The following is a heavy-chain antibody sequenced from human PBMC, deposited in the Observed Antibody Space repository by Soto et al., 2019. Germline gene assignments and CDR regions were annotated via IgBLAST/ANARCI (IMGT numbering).Heavy chain of an antibody. J-gene: IGHJ3*02. CDR3: AKARRIWDAFDI. CDR2: ISGSGGST. V-gene: IGHV3-23*01. Sequence: EVQLLESGGGLVQPGGSLRLSCAASGFTFSSYAMSWVRQAPGKGPEWVSAISGSGGSTYYAGSVKGRFTISRDNSKNTLYLQMNSLRAEDTAVYYCAKARRIWDAFDIWGQGTMVTVSS. D-gene: IGHD3-16*01. CDR1: GFTFSSYA.